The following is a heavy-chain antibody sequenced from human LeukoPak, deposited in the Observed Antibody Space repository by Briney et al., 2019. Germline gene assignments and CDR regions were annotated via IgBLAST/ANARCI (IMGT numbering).Heavy chain of an antibody. Sequence: PSETLSLTCTVSGGSISSHYWSWIRQPPGKGLEWIGYIYYSGRTNYNPSLQRRVTISVETSKNHFSLELTSVTAADTAVYYCARLLDNDSSGNPDTFDMWGQGTMVTVSS. J-gene: IGHJ3*02. D-gene: IGHD3-22*01. CDR2: IYYSGRT. CDR1: GGSISSHY. CDR3: ARLLDNDSSGNPDTFDM. V-gene: IGHV4-59*11.